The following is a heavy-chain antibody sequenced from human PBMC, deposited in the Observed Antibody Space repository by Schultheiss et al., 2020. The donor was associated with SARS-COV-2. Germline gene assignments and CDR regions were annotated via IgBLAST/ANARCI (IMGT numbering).Heavy chain of an antibody. CDR3: ARSLTAMGEFDP. Sequence: SQTLSLTCTVSGGSVSSGSYYWSWIRQPPGKGLEWIGYIYYSGITNYNPSLKSRVTISVDTSKNQFSLKLSSVTAADTAVYYCARSLTAMGEFDPWGQGTLVTVSS. CDR1: GGSVSSGSYY. V-gene: IGHV4-61*01. J-gene: IGHJ5*02. CDR2: IYYSGIT. D-gene: IGHD5-18*01.